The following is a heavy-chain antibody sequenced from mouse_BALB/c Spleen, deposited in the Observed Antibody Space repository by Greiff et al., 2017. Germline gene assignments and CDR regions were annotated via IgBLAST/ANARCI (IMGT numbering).Heavy chain of an antibody. CDR2: ISDGGSYT. J-gene: IGHJ4*01. CDR3: ARAVPYGSSSIGVMDY. Sequence: EVQVVESGGGLVKPGGSLKLSCAASGFTFSDYYMYWVRQTPEKRLEWVATISDGGSYTYYPDSVKGRFTISRDNAKNNLYLQMSSLKSEDTAMYYCARAVPYGSSSIGVMDYWGQGTSVTVSS. V-gene: IGHV5-4*02. D-gene: IGHD1-1*01. CDR1: GFTFSDYY.